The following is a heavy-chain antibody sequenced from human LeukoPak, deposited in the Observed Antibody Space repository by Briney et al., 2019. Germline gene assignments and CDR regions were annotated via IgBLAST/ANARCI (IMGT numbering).Heavy chain of an antibody. V-gene: IGHV3-21*01. CDR3: ARDLARVVVSALDV. D-gene: IGHD3-22*01. J-gene: IGHJ6*04. CDR1: RFTFSSYS. CDR2: ISSSSSYI. Sequence: GGSLRLSCAASRFTFSSYSMNWVRQAPGKGLEWVSSISSSSSYIYYADSVKGRFTISRDNAKNSLYLQMNSLRAEDTAVYYCARDLARVVVSALDVWGKGTTVTVSS.